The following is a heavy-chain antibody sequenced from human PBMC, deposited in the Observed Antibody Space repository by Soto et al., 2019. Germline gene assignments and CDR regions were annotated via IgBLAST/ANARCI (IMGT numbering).Heavy chain of an antibody. CDR2: IYYSGST. CDR1: GGSISSYY. D-gene: IGHD2-15*01. Sequence: SETLSLTCTVSGGSISSYYWSWIRQPPGKGLEWIGYIYYSGSTNYNPSLKSRVTISVDTSKNQFSLKLSSVTAADTAVYYCARAEDIVVVVAATSLTGAFDIWGQGTMVTVSS. CDR3: ARAEDIVVVVAATSLTGAFDI. V-gene: IGHV4-59*01. J-gene: IGHJ3*02.